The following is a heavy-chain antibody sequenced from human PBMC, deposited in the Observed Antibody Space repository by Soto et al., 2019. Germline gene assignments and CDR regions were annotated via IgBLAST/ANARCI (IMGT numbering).Heavy chain of an antibody. V-gene: IGHV4-59*01. CDR3: AREATGGWFDP. Sequence: SETLSLTCTVSGGSISSYYWSWIRQPPGKGLEWIGYIYYSGSTNYNPSLKSRVTISVDTSKNQFSLKLSSVTAADTAVYYCAREATGGWFDPWGQGTLVTVSS. J-gene: IGHJ5*02. D-gene: IGHD7-27*01. CDR2: IYYSGST. CDR1: GGSISSYY.